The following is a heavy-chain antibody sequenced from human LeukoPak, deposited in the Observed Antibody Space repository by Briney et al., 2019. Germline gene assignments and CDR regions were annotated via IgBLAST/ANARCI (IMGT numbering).Heavy chain of an antibody. CDR2: VYYSRGT. Sequence: SETLSLTCSVSGVSISSSVYYWAWLRQPPGKGLEWIGTVYYSRGTYYNSSLKSRLTISVDTSKNHFSLTLSSVTAADTAVYYCARQVIHDSSGYFDYWGQGSPVTVSS. CDR1: GVSISSSVYY. D-gene: IGHD3-22*01. CDR3: ARQVIHDSSGYFDY. V-gene: IGHV4-39*01. J-gene: IGHJ4*02.